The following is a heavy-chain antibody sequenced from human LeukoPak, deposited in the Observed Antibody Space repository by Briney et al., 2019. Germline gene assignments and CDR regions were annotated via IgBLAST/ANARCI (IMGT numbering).Heavy chain of an antibody. Sequence: SQTLSLTCALSGDRVSTNTAAWSWIRQSPSRGLEWLGRTYYRSKWYNYYAGSVKSRIIFNPDTSKNQFSLQLNSVTPEDTAVYYCAREKVVIAATHYYGMDVWGQGTTVTASS. J-gene: IGHJ6*02. CDR2: TYYRSKWYN. V-gene: IGHV6-1*01. CDR1: GDRVSTNTAA. CDR3: AREKVVIAATHYYGMDV. D-gene: IGHD2-15*01.